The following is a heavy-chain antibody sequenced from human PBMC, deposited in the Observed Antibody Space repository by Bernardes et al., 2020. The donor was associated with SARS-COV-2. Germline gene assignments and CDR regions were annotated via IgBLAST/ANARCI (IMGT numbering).Heavy chain of an antibody. V-gene: IGHV4-34*01. CDR2: INHSGSA. D-gene: IGHD6-19*01. CDR1: GGSFSGYS. CDR3: ARGLYHGYDSRYSGGYYYFDP. J-gene: IGHJ4*02. Sequence: SETLSLTCAVSGGSFSGYSLSWIRQPPGKGLEWIGEINHSGSAKYNPSVRSRVSISLETSNNQISLELISLTAADTAVYYCARGLYHGYDSRYSGGYYYFDPWGQGTLVTVSS.